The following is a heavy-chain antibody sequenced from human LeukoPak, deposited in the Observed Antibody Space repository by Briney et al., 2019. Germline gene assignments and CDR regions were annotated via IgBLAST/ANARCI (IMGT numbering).Heavy chain of an antibody. CDR3: ASTLGYCSGGSCYPWFDP. CDR2: IIPIFGTA. D-gene: IGHD2-15*01. Sequence: GSSVKVSCKASAGTFSSYAISWVRQAPGQGFQWMGRIIPIFGTANYAQKFQGRVTITTDESTSTAYMELSSLRSEDTAVYYCASTLGYCSGGSCYPWFDPWGQGTLVTVSS. J-gene: IGHJ5*02. V-gene: IGHV1-69*05. CDR1: AGTFSSYA.